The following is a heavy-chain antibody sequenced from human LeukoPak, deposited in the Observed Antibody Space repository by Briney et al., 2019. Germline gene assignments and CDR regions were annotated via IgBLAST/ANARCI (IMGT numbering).Heavy chain of an antibody. CDR3: ARVTGYMIEDYFDY. D-gene: IGHD3-22*01. Sequence: PSETLSLTCAVYGGSFSGYYWSWIRQPPGKGLEWIGYIYYSGSTNYNPSLKSRVTISVDTSKNQFSLKLRSVTAADTAVYYCARVTGYMIEDYFDYWGQGTLVTVSS. V-gene: IGHV4-59*01. J-gene: IGHJ4*02. CDR2: IYYSGST. CDR1: GGSFSGYY.